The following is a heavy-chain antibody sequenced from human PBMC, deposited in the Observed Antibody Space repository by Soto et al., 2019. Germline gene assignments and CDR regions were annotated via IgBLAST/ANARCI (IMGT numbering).Heavy chain of an antibody. V-gene: IGHV3-30-3*01. CDR1: GFTFSSYA. J-gene: IGHJ6*02. CDR3: ARDNYDAVTTENYYYYGMDV. Sequence: QVQLVESGGGVVQPGRSLRLSCAASGFTFSSYAMHWVRQAPGKGLEWVAVISYDGSNKYYADSVKGRFTISRDNSKNTLYLKMNSLRAEDTAVYYCARDNYDAVTTENYYYYGMDVWGQGTTVTVSS. D-gene: IGHD4-4*01. CDR2: ISYDGSNK.